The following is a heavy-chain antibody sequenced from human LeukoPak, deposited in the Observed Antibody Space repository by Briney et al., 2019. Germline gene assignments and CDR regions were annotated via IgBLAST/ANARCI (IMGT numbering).Heavy chain of an antibody. CDR3: AKDRSGSYYGDDDALDI. J-gene: IGHJ3*02. CDR1: GGSISSYY. D-gene: IGHD1-26*01. CDR2: IYYTGST. Sequence: SETLSLTCTVSGGSISSYYWSWIRQPPGKGLEWIGYIYYTGSTYYNPSLKSRVTLSVDTSKNQFSLNLSSVTAADTAVYYCAKDRSGSYYGDDDALDIWGQGTMVTVSS. V-gene: IGHV4-59*01.